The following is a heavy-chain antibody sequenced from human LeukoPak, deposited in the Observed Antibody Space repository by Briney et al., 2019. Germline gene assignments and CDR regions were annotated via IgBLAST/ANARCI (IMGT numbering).Heavy chain of an antibody. CDR1: GGSISSSSYY. V-gene: IGHV4-39*01. J-gene: IGHJ5*02. CDR3: ARKGGSGSYYKNNWFDP. D-gene: IGHD3-10*01. CDR2: IYYSGST. Sequence: SETLSLTCTVSGGSISSSSYYWGWIRQPPGKGLEWIGSIYYSGSTYYNPSLKSRVTISVDTSKNQFSLKLGSVTAADTAVYYCARKGGSGSYYKNNWFDPWGQGTLVTVSS.